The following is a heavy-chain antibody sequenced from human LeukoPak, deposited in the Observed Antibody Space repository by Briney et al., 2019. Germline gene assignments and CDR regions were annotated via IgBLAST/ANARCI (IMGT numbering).Heavy chain of an antibody. Sequence: ASVKVSCNASGYTFTGYYMHWVRQAPGQGLEWMGWINPNSGGTNYAQKFQGRVTMTRDTSISTAYMELSRLRSDDTAVYYCAREIIAARPWFDPWGQGTLVTVSS. V-gene: IGHV1-2*02. J-gene: IGHJ5*02. CDR2: INPNSGGT. D-gene: IGHD6-6*01. CDR3: AREIIAARPWFDP. CDR1: GYTFTGYY.